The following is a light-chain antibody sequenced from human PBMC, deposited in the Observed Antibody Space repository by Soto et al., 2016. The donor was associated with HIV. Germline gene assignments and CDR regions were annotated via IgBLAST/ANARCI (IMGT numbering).Light chain of an antibody. Sequence: SYELTQPSSVSVSPGQTARITCSGDVLAKKYARWFQQKPGQAPLLVIYKDNHRPSGIRERFSGSSSGTTVTLTISGAQIEDEAVYYCYSAADNNRVFGGGTKLTVL. V-gene: IGLV3-27*01. CDR3: YSAADNNRV. CDR2: KDN. J-gene: IGLJ3*02. CDR1: VLAKKY.